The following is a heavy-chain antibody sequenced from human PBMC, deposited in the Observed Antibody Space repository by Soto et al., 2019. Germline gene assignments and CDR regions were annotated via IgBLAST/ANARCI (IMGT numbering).Heavy chain of an antibody. CDR3: ARGSERAYFDY. V-gene: IGHV3-53*01. J-gene: IGHJ4*02. CDR1: GFTVSSNY. D-gene: IGHD1-1*01. CDR2: IYSGGST. Sequence: WGSLRLSCAASGFTVSSNYMSWVRQAPGKGLEWVSVIYSGGSTYYADSVKGRFTISRDNSKNTLYLQMNSLRAEDTAVYFCARGSERAYFDYWGQGTLVTVSS.